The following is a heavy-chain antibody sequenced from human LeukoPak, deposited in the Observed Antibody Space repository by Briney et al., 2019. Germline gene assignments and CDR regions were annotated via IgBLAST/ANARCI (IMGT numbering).Heavy chain of an antibody. CDR3: ARDRRKYSGRSGDYFDY. Sequence: GGSLRLSCAASGFTFSSYWMHWVRQAPGKGLELVANIKQDGSEKNYVDSVKGRFTISRDNTKNSLYLQMNSLRAEDTAVYYCARDRRKYSGRSGDYFDYWGQGTLVTVSS. J-gene: IGHJ4*02. CDR1: GFTFSSYW. V-gene: IGHV3-7*01. CDR2: IKQDGSEK. D-gene: IGHD6-13*01.